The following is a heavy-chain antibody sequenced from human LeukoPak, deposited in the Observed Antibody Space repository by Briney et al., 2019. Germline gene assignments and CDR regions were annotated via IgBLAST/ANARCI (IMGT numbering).Heavy chain of an antibody. CDR2: IHTSGST. CDR3: ARPGQSAWWVYFNY. D-gene: IGHD2-15*01. Sequence: SETLSLTCTVSGDSSSSYYWTWIRQPPGKGLEWIGYIHTSGSTNYNPSLKSRVTMSVDTSKNQFSLILSSVTAADTAVYCCARPGQSAWWVYFNYWGQGTLVTVSS. J-gene: IGHJ4*02. CDR1: GDSSSSYY. V-gene: IGHV4-4*09.